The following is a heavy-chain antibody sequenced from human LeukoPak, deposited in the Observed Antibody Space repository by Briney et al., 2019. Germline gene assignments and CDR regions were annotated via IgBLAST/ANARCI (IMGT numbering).Heavy chain of an antibody. V-gene: IGHV1-24*01. CDR2: FDPEDGET. D-gene: IGHD2-21*01. CDR1: GYTLTELS. J-gene: IGHJ4*02. Sequence: GASVKVSCKVSGYTLTELSMHWVRQAPGKGLEWMGGFDPEDGETIYAQKFQGRVTMTEDTSTDTAYMELSSLRSEDTAVYYCATLIVVVIAHLWAPTDWGQGTLVTVSS. CDR3: ATLIVVVIAHLWAPTD.